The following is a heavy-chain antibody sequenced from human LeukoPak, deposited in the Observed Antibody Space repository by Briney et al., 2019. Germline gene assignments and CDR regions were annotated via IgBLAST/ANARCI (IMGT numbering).Heavy chain of an antibody. CDR3: ARGRWFGELGDNWFDP. J-gene: IGHJ5*02. V-gene: IGHV1-18*01. CDR2: ISAYNGNT. Sequence: ASVKVSCKASGYTFTSYGISWVRQAPGQGLEWMGWISAYNGNTNYAQKLQGRVTMTTDTSTSTAYMELRSLRSDDTAVYYCARGRWFGELGDNWFDPWGQGTLVTVSS. CDR1: GYTFTSYG. D-gene: IGHD3-10*01.